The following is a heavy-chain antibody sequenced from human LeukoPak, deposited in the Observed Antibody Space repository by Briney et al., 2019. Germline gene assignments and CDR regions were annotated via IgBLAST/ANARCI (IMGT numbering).Heavy chain of an antibody. CDR1: GFTFSSYG. J-gene: IGHJ4*02. CDR2: IWYDGSNK. Sequence: GGSLRLSCAASGFTFSSYGMHWVRQAPGKGLEWVAVIWYDGSNKYYADSVKGRFTISRDNSKNTLYLQMDSLTAEDTAIYYCAKEDSRGHWFDYWGQGTLVTVSS. D-gene: IGHD3-22*01. V-gene: IGHV3-33*06. CDR3: AKEDSRGHWFDY.